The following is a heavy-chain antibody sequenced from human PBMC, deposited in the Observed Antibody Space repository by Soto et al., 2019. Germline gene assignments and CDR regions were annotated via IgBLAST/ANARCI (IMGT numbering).Heavy chain of an antibody. V-gene: IGHV3-33*01. D-gene: IGHD2-15*01. CDR1: GFSFSVYG. J-gene: IGHJ4*02. Sequence: QVQLVESGGGVVQPGRSLRLSCETSGFSFSVYGMHWVRQAPGKGLEWVAVLWYDASKQFYAASVEGRFTISRDNSKAILSLQMNSLRAEDTAVYYCAAWAEGATEVHWGQGTLVTVSS. CDR3: AAWAEGATEVH. CDR2: LWYDASKQ.